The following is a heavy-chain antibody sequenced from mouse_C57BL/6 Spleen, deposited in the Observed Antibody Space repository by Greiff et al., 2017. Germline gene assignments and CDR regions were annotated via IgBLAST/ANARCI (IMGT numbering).Heavy chain of an antibody. CDR3: ARLYGNYFDY. V-gene: IGHV1-55*01. CDR1: GYTFTSYW. J-gene: IGHJ2*01. Sequence: QVQLQQSGAELVKPGASVKMSCKASGYTFTSYWITWVKQRPGQGLEWIGDIYPGSGSTNYNEKFKSKATLTVATSSSTTYMQLSSLTSEDSAVYYSARLYGNYFDYWGQGTTLTVSS. CDR2: IYPGSGST. D-gene: IGHD2-10*02.